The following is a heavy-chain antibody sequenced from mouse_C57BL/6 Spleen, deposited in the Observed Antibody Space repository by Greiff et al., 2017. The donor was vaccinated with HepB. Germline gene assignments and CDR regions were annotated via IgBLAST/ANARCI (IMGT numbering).Heavy chain of an antibody. CDR3: ASRDSSGLLELAY. Sequence: VQLQQPGAELVRPGSSVKLSCKASGYTFTSYWMHWVKQRPIQGLEWIGNIDPSDSETHYNQKFKDKATLTVDKYSSKAYMQLSSLTSEDSAVYYCASRDSSGLLELAYWCQGPLVTVSA. CDR1: GYTFTSYW. CDR2: IDPSDSET. V-gene: IGHV1-52*01. D-gene: IGHD3-2*01. J-gene: IGHJ3*01.